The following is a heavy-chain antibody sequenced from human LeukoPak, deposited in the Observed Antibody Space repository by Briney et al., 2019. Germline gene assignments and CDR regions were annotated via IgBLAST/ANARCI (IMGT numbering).Heavy chain of an antibody. J-gene: IGHJ6*02. CDR1: GGSISSSSYY. V-gene: IGHV4-39*07. CDR3: ARDPLVTSRSTYYYYGMDV. Sequence: SETLSLTCTVSGGSISSSSYYWGWIRQPPGKGLEWIGSIYYSGSTYYNPSLKSRVAISVDTSKNQFSLKLSSVTAADTAVYYCARDPLVTSRSTYYYYGMDVWGQGTTVTVSS. CDR2: IYYSGST. D-gene: IGHD2-21*02.